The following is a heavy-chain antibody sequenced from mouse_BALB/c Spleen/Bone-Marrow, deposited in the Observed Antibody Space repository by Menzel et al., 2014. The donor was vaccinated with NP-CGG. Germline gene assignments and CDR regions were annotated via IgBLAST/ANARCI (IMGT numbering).Heavy chain of an antibody. J-gene: IGHJ2*01. CDR1: GFTFSSFG. Sequence: EVKLQESGGGLVQPGGSRKLSCAASGFTFSSFGMHWVRQAPEKGLEWVAYISSGSSTIYYADTVKGRFTISSDNPKNTLFLQMTSLRSEDTAMYYCARRYYGSSFSYFDYWGQGTTLTVSS. CDR2: ISSGSSTI. V-gene: IGHV5-17*02. D-gene: IGHD1-1*01. CDR3: ARRYYGSSFSYFDY.